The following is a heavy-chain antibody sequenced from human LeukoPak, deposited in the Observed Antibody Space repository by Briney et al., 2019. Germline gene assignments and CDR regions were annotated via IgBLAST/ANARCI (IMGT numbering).Heavy chain of an antibody. J-gene: IGHJ4*02. CDR3: ARDLGPLWRTMAVVVTDPQIPVDY. V-gene: IGHV1-18*01. CDR2: ISAYNGNT. Sequence: ASVKVSCKASGYTFTSYGISWVRQAPGQGLEWMGWISAYNGNTNYAQKLQGRVTMTTDTSTSTAYMELRSLRSDDTAVYYCARDLGPLWRTMAVVVTDPQIPVDYWGQGTLVTVSS. CDR1: GYTFTSYG. D-gene: IGHD2-21*02.